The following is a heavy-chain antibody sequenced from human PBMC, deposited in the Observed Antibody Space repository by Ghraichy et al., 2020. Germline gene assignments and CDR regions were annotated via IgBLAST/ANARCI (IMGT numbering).Heavy chain of an antibody. CDR2: INHSGST. CDR3: ARGSGTAVAGTIQARKIDY. J-gene: IGHJ4*02. V-gene: IGHV4-34*01. CDR1: GGSFSGYY. D-gene: IGHD6-19*01. Sequence: SETLSLTCAVYGGSFSGYYWSWIRQPPGKGLEWIGEINHSGSTNYNPSLKSRVTISVDTSKNQFSLKLSSVTAADTAVYYCARGSGTAVAGTIQARKIDYWGQGTLVTVSS.